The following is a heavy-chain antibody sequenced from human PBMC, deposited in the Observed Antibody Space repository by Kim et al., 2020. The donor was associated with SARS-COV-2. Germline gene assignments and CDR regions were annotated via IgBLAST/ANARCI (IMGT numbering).Heavy chain of an antibody. J-gene: IGHJ4*02. CDR1: GGSISSSSYY. Sequence: SETLSLTCTVSGGSISSSSYYWGWIRQPPGKGLEWIGSIYYSGSTYYNPSLKSRVTISVDTSKNQFSLKLSSVTAADTAVYYCARHWRGYSYGSAFDYWGQGTLVTVSS. D-gene: IGHD5-18*01. V-gene: IGHV4-39*01. CDR2: IYYSGST. CDR3: ARHWRGYSYGSAFDY.